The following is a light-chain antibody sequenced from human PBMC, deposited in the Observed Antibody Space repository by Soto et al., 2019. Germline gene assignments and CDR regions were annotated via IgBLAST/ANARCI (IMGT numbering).Light chain of an antibody. J-gene: IGLJ2*01. V-gene: IGLV2-14*01. CDR2: EVN. Sequence: QSALTQPASVSGSPGQSITISCTGTSSDVGGYNYVSWYQHYPGKAPKLMIYEVNNRPSGASNRFSGSKSGNTASLTISGLQVEDEAYYYCSAYTGSSPRVIFGGGTKLTVL. CDR3: SAYTGSSPRVI. CDR1: SSDVGGYNY.